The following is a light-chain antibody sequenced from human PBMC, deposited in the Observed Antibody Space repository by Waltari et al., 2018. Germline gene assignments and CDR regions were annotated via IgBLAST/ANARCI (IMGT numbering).Light chain of an antibody. CDR1: QTVRTTY. CDR3: QQYDISPLT. V-gene: IGKV3-20*01. Sequence: EIVLTQSPGTLSLSPGERATLSCRASQTVRTTYLAWYQQKPGQAPTLLIYGASSRATVIPDRCICSGSGTDFSLTISSLVPEAFAVYYCQQYDISPLTFGGGTRVEIK. CDR2: GAS. J-gene: IGKJ4*01.